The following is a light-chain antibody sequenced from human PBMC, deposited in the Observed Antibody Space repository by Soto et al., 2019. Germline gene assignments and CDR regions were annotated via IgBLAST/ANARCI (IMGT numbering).Light chain of an antibody. CDR2: AAS. J-gene: IGKJ1*01. V-gene: IGKV1-39*01. CDR1: ENIRTY. CDR3: QHSYNSPPT. Sequence: DIQMTQSPSSLSASVGDRVTITCRASENIRTYLNWYQQKPGKAPKLRLYAASTLQSGIRSRVSGSGSGTDFIFTISSLQPEEFAAYFCQHSYNSPPTFGQGTKVDI.